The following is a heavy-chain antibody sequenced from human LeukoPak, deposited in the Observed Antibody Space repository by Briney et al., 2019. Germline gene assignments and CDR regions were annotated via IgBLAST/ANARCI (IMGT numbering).Heavy chain of an antibody. Sequence: QPGGSLRLSCAASGFTFGSYSMNWVRQAPEKGLEWISYISTSSSTIYYADSVKGRFTISRDNAKNSLYLQMNSLRADDTAVYYCARWGTTTNWGQGTLVTVSS. V-gene: IGHV3-48*01. CDR2: ISTSSSTI. CDR1: GFTFGSYS. CDR3: ARWGTTTN. J-gene: IGHJ4*02. D-gene: IGHD1-26*01.